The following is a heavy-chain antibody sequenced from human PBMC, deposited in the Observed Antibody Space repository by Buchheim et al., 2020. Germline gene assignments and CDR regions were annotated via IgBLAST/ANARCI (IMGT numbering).Heavy chain of an antibody. Sequence: QVQLQESGPGLVKPSETLSLTCTVSGGSVSSGSYYWSWIRQPPGKGLEWIGYIYYSGSTNYNPSLKSRVTISVDTSKNQFSLKLSSVTAADTAVYYCARVPIMVRGIFDYWGQGTL. J-gene: IGHJ4*02. CDR3: ARVPIMVRGIFDY. D-gene: IGHD3-10*01. CDR1: GGSVSSGSYY. V-gene: IGHV4-61*01. CDR2: IYYSGST.